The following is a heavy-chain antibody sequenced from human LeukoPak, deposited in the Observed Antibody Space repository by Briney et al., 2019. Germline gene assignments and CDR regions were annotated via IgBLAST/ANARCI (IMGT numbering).Heavy chain of an antibody. CDR2: IYHSGST. V-gene: IGHV4-4*02. Sequence: SETLSLTCAVSGGSISSSNWWSWVRQPPGKGLEWIGEIYHSGSTNYNPSLKSRVTISVDKSKNQFSLKLSSVTAAVTAVYYCARASTTVWAFDIWGQGTMVTVSS. D-gene: IGHD4-17*01. CDR3: ARASTTVWAFDI. CDR1: GGSISSSNW. J-gene: IGHJ3*02.